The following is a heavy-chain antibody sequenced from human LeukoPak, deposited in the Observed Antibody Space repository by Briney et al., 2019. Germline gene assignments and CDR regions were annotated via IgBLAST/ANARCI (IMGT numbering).Heavy chain of an antibody. CDR1: GGTFSSYA. CDR2: IIPVFGKA. Sequence: SSVKVSFKASGGTFSSYAISSVRQAPGQGLEGMGGIIPVFGKANYAQKFQGRVTITADESTGTAYMELSSPRSEDTAVYYCASRVRGVIIDYYYGMDVWGKGTTVTVSS. CDR3: ASRVRGVIIDYYYGMDV. J-gene: IGHJ6*04. V-gene: IGHV1-69*01. D-gene: IGHD3-10*01.